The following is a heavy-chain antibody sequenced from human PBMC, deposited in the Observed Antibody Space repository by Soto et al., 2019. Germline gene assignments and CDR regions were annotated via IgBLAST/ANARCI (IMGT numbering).Heavy chain of an antibody. CDR2: IYPGDSDT. V-gene: IGHV5-51*01. CDR3: ATTSAAGKYYYGMDV. J-gene: IGHJ6*02. Sequence: GESLKISCKGSGYSFTSYWIGWVRQMPGKGLEWMGIIYPGDSDTRYSPSFQGQVTISTDKSISTAYLQWSSLKASDTAMYYCATTSAAGKYYYGMDVWGQGTTVTVSS. CDR1: GYSFTSYW. D-gene: IGHD6-13*01.